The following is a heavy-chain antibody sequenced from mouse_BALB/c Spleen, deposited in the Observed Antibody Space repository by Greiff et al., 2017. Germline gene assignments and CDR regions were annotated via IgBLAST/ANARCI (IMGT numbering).Heavy chain of an antibody. CDR1: GFTFSDYY. V-gene: IGHV5-4*02. Sequence: EVQLVESGGGLVKPGGSLKLSCAASGFTFSDYYMYWVRQTPEKRLEWVATISDGGSYTYYPDSVKGRFTISRDNAKNNLYLQMSSLKSEDTAMYYCARAYYGNFFDYWGQGTTLTVSS. J-gene: IGHJ2*01. D-gene: IGHD2-10*01. CDR3: ARAYYGNFFDY. CDR2: ISDGGSYT.